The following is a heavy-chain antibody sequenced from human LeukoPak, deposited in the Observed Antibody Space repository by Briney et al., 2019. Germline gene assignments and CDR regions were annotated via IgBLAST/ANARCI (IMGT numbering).Heavy chain of an antibody. V-gene: IGHV4-59*08. J-gene: IGHJ5*02. CDR3: ARHTNYDFWSGYPSIWFDP. Sequence: SETLSLTCTVSGGSISSYYWSWIRQPPGKGLEWIGYIYYSGSTNYNPSLKSRVTISVDTSENQFSLKLSSVTAADTAVYYCARHTNYDFWSGYPSIWFDPWGQGTLVTVSS. D-gene: IGHD3-3*01. CDR1: GGSISSYY. CDR2: IYYSGST.